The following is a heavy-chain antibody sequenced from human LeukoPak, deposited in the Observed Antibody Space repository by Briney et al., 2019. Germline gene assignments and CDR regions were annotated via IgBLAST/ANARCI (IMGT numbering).Heavy chain of an antibody. CDR3: AKDSRPFYGSGSYS. J-gene: IGHJ4*02. D-gene: IGHD3-10*01. Sequence: PGRSLRLSCAASGFTFGDYAMHWVRQAPGKGLEWASGISWNSGSIGYADSVKGRFTISRDNAKNSLYLQMNSLRAEDTALYYCAKDSRPFYGSGSYSWGQGTLVTVSS. V-gene: IGHV3-9*01. CDR2: ISWNSGSI. CDR1: GFTFGDYA.